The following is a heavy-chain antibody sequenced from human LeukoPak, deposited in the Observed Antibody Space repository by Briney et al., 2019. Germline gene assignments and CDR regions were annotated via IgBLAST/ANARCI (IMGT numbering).Heavy chain of an antibody. CDR2: INHSGST. V-gene: IGHV4-34*01. CDR1: GFTFSSYS. D-gene: IGHD3-22*01. CDR3: ARHYYDSSGYYPENFQH. J-gene: IGHJ1*01. Sequence: GSLRLSCAASGFTFSSYSMNWIRQPPGKGLEWIGEINHSGSTNYNPSLKSRVTISVDTSKNQFSLKLSSVTAADTAVYYCARHYYDSSGYYPENFQHWGQGTLVTVSS.